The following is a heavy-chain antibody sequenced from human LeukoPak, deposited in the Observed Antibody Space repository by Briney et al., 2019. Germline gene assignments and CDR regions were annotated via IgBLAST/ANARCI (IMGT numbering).Heavy chain of an antibody. J-gene: IGHJ4*02. CDR3: ARDGTIVAVTGIDN. V-gene: IGHV3-33*01. CDR1: GFTFSSYG. Sequence: GRSLRLSCAASGFTFSSYGMHWVRQAPGKGLEWVAAIWYDGSNKFYVDPVKGRFTISRDNSKNTLYRQMNSLRAEDTAVYYCARDGTIVAVTGIDNWGQGTLVTVSS. CDR2: IWYDGSNK. D-gene: IGHD5-12*01.